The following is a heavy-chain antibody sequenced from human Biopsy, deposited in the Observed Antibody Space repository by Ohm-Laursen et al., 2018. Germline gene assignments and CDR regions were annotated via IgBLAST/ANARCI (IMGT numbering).Heavy chain of an antibody. V-gene: IGHV4-59*11. D-gene: IGHD4-23*01. CDR3: ARGSNDFGGLYFPR. Sequence: SQTLSLTCTVSGGSLSSHYWSWIRQPPGKGLEWIGHISCTGYTSYNASLKSRVTISVDTSRNHFSLRLSSLTAADTAVYYCARGSNDFGGLYFPRWGQGTLLTVSS. J-gene: IGHJ4*02. CDR2: ISCTGYT. CDR1: GGSLSSHY.